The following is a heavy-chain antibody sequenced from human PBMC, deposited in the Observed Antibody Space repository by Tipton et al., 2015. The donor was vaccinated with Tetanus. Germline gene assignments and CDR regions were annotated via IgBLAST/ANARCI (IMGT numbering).Heavy chain of an antibody. CDR1: GGSISSPGNY. D-gene: IGHD3-22*01. CDR3: SRHTYYYDSSGNYKGTFDL. CDR2: IYYSGSD. V-gene: IGHV4-31*03. J-gene: IGHJ3*01. Sequence: SLTCTVSGGSISSPGNYWSWIRQLPGKGLEWIGYIYYSGSDYYSPSLKSRAAISVDTSKNHFSLKLTSVTAADTALYYCSRHTYYYDSSGNYKGTFDLWGQGTMVTVSS.